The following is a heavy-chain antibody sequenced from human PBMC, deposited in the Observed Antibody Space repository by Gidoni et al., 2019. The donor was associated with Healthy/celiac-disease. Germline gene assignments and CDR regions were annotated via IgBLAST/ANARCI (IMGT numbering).Heavy chain of an antibody. D-gene: IGHD4-17*01. J-gene: IGHJ4*02. V-gene: IGHV3-9*01. Sequence: EVQLVESGGGLVQPGRSLTLSCAASGFTFADYAMHWVGQAPGKGLEWVSGISWNSGSIGYADSVKGRFTISRDNAKNSLYLQMNSLRAEDTALYYCAKADYGDYVGYFDYWGQGTLVTVSS. CDR2: ISWNSGSI. CDR1: GFTFADYA. CDR3: AKADYGDYVGYFDY.